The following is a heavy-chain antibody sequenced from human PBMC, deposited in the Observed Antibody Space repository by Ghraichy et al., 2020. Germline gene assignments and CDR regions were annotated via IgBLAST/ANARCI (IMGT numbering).Heavy chain of an antibody. V-gene: IGHV4-39*01. CDR3: ARSCSSTSCYFDY. J-gene: IGHJ4*02. CDR1: GGSSSSSSYY. Sequence: SETPSLTCTVSGGSSSSSSYYWGWIRQPPGKGLEWIGSIYYSGSTYYNPSLKSRVTISVDTSKNQFSLKLSSVTAADTAVYYCARSCSSTSCYFDYWGQGTLVTVSS. D-gene: IGHD2-2*01. CDR2: IYYSGST.